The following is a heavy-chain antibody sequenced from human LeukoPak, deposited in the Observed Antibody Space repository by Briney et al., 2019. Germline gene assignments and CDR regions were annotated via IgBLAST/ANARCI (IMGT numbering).Heavy chain of an antibody. J-gene: IGHJ5*02. CDR1: GFPFSASA. V-gene: IGHV3-23*01. CDR3: ATVKYDYGDPVGWFDP. Sequence: PGGSLRLSCAASGFPFSASAMTWVRQAPGKGLEWVSHILSTGTTYYADSVRGRFTISRDNSKNTLYLLMTSLRADDTAVYYCATVKYDYGDPVGWFDPWGQGTQVTVSS. D-gene: IGHD4-17*01. CDR2: ILSTGTT.